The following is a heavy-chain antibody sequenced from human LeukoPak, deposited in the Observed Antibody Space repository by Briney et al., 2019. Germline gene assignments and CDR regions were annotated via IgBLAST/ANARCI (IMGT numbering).Heavy chain of an antibody. J-gene: IGHJ4*02. V-gene: IGHV4-38-2*01. Sequence: SETLSLTCAVSGFSISSRYYWGWVRQPPGKGLEWIGSIYHGGNTYYNPSLKSRVTISVDTSQNHFSLKLSSVTAADTAVYYCVRAEWSVTHIGIDSWGQGTLVTVSS. CDR1: GFSISSRYY. D-gene: IGHD2-21*01. CDR2: IYHGGNT. CDR3: VRAEWSVTHIGIDS.